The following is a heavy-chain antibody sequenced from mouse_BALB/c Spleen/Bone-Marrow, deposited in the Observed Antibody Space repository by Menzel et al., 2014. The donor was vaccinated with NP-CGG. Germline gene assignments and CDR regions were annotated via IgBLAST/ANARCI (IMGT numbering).Heavy chain of an antibody. CDR2: IRNKANGYTT. CDR3: ARDKGRVFFDY. Sequence: EVQGVESGGALVQPGGSLRLSCATSGFTFTDYYMNWVRQPPGKALEWLGFIRNKANGYTTEYSASVKGRSTISRDNSQSILYLQMNTLRAEDSATYYCARDKGRVFFDYWGQGTTLTVSS. J-gene: IGHJ2*01. CDR1: GFTFTDYY. V-gene: IGHV7-3*02.